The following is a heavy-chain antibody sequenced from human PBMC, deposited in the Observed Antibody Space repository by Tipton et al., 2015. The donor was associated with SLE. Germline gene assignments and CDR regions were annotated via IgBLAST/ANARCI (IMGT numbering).Heavy chain of an antibody. Sequence: SPRLSCAASGFTFEDYAMHWVRQLPGKGLEWVAGISWNSANIGHADSVKGRFTISRDNAKTSLHLQMNSLRAEDTALYYCVKDRDTTGYPFYYFDTWGQGVQVTVSS. D-gene: IGHD3-9*01. CDR1: GFTFEDYA. J-gene: IGHJ4*02. CDR3: VKDRDTTGYPFYYFDT. CDR2: ISWNSANI. V-gene: IGHV3-9*01.